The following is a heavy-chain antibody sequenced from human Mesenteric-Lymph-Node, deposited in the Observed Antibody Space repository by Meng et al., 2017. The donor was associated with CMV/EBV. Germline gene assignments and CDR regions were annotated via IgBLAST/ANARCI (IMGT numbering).Heavy chain of an antibody. CDR3: AGYCGGGSCYAWEFDY. Sequence: ASVKVSCKASGYTFTSYGISWVRQAPGQGLEWMGWINPNSGGTNYAQKFQGRVTMTRDTSISTAYMELSRLRSDDTAVYYCAGYCGGGSCYAWEFDYWGQGALVTVSS. J-gene: IGHJ4*02. V-gene: IGHV1-2*02. CDR1: GYTFTSYG. D-gene: IGHD2-15*01. CDR2: INPNSGGT.